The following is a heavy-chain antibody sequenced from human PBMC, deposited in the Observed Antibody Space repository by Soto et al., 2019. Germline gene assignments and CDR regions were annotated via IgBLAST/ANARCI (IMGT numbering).Heavy chain of an antibody. CDR2: IYYSEST. CDR1: GGSISSGDYY. CDR3: ARGVLLWFGELPNQHGFDP. J-gene: IGHJ5*02. V-gene: IGHV4-30-4*01. D-gene: IGHD3-10*01. Sequence: SETLSLTCTVSGGSISSGDYYWSWIRQPPGKGLEWIGYIYYSESTYYNPSLKSRVTISVDTSKNQFSLKLSSVTAADTAVYYCARGVLLWFGELPNQHGFDPWGQGTLVTV.